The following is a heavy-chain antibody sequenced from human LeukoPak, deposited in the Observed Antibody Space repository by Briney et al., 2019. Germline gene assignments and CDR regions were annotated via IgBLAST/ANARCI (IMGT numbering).Heavy chain of an antibody. Sequence: GASVKVSCEASGYTFTGYYMRWVRQAPGQGLEWMGRINPNSGGTNYAQKFQGRVTMTRDTSISTAYMELSRLRSDDTAVYYCARDSAAGLDYDFWSGYSTNWFDPWGQGTLVTVSS. V-gene: IGHV1-2*06. D-gene: IGHD3-3*01. J-gene: IGHJ5*02. CDR1: GYTFTGYY. CDR3: ARDSAAGLDYDFWSGYSTNWFDP. CDR2: INPNSGGT.